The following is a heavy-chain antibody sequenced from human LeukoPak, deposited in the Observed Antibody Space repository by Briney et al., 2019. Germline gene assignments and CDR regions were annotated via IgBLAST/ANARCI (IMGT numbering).Heavy chain of an antibody. CDR1: GASINSGDYY. Sequence: PSETLSLTCTVSGASINSGDYYWSWIRQPPGKGLEWIGYIFYGGSTYYNPSLNSRVSISVDTSKNQFSLKLSSVTAADTAVYYCARERASFRSGYVNWFDPWGQGTLVTVSS. CDR3: ARERASFRSGYVNWFDP. D-gene: IGHD3-3*01. CDR2: IFYGGST. J-gene: IGHJ5*02. V-gene: IGHV4-30-4*08.